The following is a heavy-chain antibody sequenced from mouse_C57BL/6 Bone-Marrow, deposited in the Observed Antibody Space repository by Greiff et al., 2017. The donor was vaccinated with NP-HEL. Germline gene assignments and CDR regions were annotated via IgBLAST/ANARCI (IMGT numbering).Heavy chain of an antibody. V-gene: IGHV1-19*01. D-gene: IGHD1-1*01. Sequence: EVQLQQSGPVLVKPGASVKMSCKASGYTFTDYYMNWVKQSHGKSLEWIGVINPYNGGTSYNQKFKGKATLTVDKSSSTAYMELNSLTSEDSAVYYCEITTVVATYYFDYWGQGTTLTVSS. J-gene: IGHJ2*01. CDR1: GYTFTDYY. CDR2: INPYNGGT. CDR3: EITTVVATYYFDY.